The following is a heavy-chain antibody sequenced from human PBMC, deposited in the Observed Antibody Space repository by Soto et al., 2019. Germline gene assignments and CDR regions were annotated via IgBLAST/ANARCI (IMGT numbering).Heavy chain of an antibody. CDR2: ISVSGGST. CDR3: AKGSPQGRNDFDY. Sequence: GGSLRLSCAASGFIFSSYAISWVRQAPGKGQEWVSTISVSGGSTYYADSVKGRFTISRDNSKNTLYLQMNSLRAEDTAVYYCAKGSPQGRNDFDYWGPGTLVTVSS. V-gene: IGHV3-23*01. J-gene: IGHJ4*02. CDR1: GFIFSSYA.